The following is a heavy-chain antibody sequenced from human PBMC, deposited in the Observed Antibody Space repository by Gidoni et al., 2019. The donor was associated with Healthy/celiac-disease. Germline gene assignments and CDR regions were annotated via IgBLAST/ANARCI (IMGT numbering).Heavy chain of an antibody. CDR2: INPNSGGT. Sequence: QVQRGQSGAEVKKPGASVTVSCKASGYPVPGYYMHWVRQAPGQGLEWMGWINPNSGGTNYAQNFQGRVTMTRDTSISTAYMELSRLRSDDTAVYYCARVPTISLRSAFDIWGQGTMVTVSS. V-gene: IGHV1-2*02. CDR1: GYPVPGYY. J-gene: IGHJ3*02. D-gene: IGHD3-3*02. CDR3: ARVPTISLRSAFDI.